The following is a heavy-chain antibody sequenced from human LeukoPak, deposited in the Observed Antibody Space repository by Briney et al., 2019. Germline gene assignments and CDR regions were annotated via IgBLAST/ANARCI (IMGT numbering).Heavy chain of an antibody. D-gene: IGHD4-17*01. CDR1: GGSISSSNW. CDR3: ARGGNHGDYWYFDL. V-gene: IGHV3-7*01. J-gene: IGHJ2*01. Sequence: GTLSLTCAVSGGSISSSNWWSWVRQAPGKGPGWVANIKQDGSEKYYVDSVKGRFTISRDNAETSLHLQMNSLRAEDTAVYYCARGGNHGDYWYFDLWGRGTLVTVSS. CDR2: IKQDGSEK.